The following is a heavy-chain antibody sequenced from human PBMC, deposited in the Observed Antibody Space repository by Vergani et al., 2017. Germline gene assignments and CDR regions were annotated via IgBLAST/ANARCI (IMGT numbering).Heavy chain of an antibody. J-gene: IGHJ6*02. CDR2: INPSGGST. CDR1: GYTFTSYY. CDR3: ARDLYYYDSSGYYYGMDV. D-gene: IGHD3-22*01. Sequence: QVQLVQSGAEVKKPGASVKVSCKASGYTFTSYYMHWVRPAPGQGLEWMGIINPSGGSTSYAQKFQGRVTMTRDTSTSTVYMELSSLRSEDTAVYYCARDLYYYDSSGYYYGMDVWGQGTTVTVSS. V-gene: IGHV1-46*01.